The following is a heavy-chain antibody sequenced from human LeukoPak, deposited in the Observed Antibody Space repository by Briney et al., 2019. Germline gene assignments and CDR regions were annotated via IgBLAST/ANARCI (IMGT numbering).Heavy chain of an antibody. J-gene: IGHJ6*03. CDR1: GYTFTSYY. V-gene: IGHV1-46*01. D-gene: IGHD2/OR15-2a*01. Sequence: ASVKVSCKASGYTFTSYYMHWVRQAPGQGPEWMGIINPSGGSTSYAQKFQGRVTMTRDMSTSTVYMELSSLRSEDTAVYYCARSSMYLYYYYYYMDVWGKGTTVTVSS. CDR2: INPSGGST. CDR3: ARSSMYLYYYYYYMDV.